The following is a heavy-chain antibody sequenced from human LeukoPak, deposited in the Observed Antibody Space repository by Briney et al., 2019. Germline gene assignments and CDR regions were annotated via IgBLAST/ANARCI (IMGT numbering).Heavy chain of an antibody. J-gene: IGHJ4*02. D-gene: IGHD3-22*01. CDR1: GGSISSYY. CDR2: IYHTGYT. V-gene: IGHV4-38-2*02. CDR3: AREYYYDSSASPLGY. Sequence: SETLSLTCTVSGGSISSYYWGWIRQPPGKGLEWIGTIYHTGYTYYNPSVKSRVTISIDTSKNQFSLKLSSVTAADTAVYYCAREYYYDSSASPLGYWGQGTLVTVSS.